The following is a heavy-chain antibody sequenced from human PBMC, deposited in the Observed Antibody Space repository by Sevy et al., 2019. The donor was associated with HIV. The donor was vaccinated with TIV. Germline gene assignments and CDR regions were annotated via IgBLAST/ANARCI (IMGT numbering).Heavy chain of an antibody. CDR1: GISISSHW. CDR2: INQDGSER. CDR3: ARAMGV. V-gene: IGHV3-7*01. J-gene: IGHJ6*02. Sequence: GGSLRLSCVGSGISISSHWMNWVRQSPGKGLEWVANINQDGSERYYVDSVKGRFTISRENAKNSEYLQMHSLRVEDSGVYYCARAMGVWGQGTTVTVSS.